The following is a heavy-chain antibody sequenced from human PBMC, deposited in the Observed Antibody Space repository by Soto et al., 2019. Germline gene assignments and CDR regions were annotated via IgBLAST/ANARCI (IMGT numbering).Heavy chain of an antibody. CDR3: ARFGLAARPTDAFDI. D-gene: IGHD6-6*01. Sequence: ASVKVSCKASGYNFTRYGITWVRQAPGQGLEWMGWISAYNGNTNYAQTLQGRVTMTTDTSTSTAYMELRSVRSDDTAMYYCARFGLAARPTDAFDIWGQGTMVTVSS. J-gene: IGHJ3*02. CDR2: ISAYNGNT. CDR1: GYNFTRYG. V-gene: IGHV1-18*01.